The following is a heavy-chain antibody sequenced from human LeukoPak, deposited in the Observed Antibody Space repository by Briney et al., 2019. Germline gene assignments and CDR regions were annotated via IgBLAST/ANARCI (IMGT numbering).Heavy chain of an antibody. Sequence: PVGSLRLSCAASGFTFSSYAMSWVRQAPGKGLEWVSAISGSGGSTYYADSVKGRFTISRDNSKNTLYLQMNSLRAEDTAVYYCAKDGRVLEIIDIWGQGTMVTVSS. CDR1: GFTFSSYA. J-gene: IGHJ3*02. V-gene: IGHV3-23*01. CDR2: ISGSGGST. CDR3: AKDGRVLEIIDI. D-gene: IGHD3-3*01.